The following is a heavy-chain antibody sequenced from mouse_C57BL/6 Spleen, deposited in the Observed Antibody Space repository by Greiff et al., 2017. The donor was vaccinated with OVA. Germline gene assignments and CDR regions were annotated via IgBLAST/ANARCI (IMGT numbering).Heavy chain of an antibody. J-gene: IGHJ3*01. CDR3: AREGTGTNWFAY. Sequence: EVMLVESGAELVKPGASVKLSCTASGFNIKDYYMHWVKQRTEQGLEWIGRIDPEDGETKYAPKFQGKATITADTSSNTAYLQLSSLTSEDTAVYYCAREGTGTNWFAYWGQGTLVTVSA. CDR1: GFNIKDYY. D-gene: IGHD4-1*01. V-gene: IGHV14-2*01. CDR2: IDPEDGET.